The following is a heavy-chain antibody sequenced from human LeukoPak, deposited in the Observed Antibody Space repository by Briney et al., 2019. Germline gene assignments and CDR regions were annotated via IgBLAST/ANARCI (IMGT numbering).Heavy chain of an antibody. CDR1: GGSFSGYY. CDR2: INHSGST. CDR3: ARAYSNYQYYYYYYMDV. Sequence: SETLSLTCAVYGGSFSGYYWSWIRQPPGKGLEWIGEINHSGSTNYNPSLKSRVTISVDTSKNQFSLELSSVTAADTAVYYCARAYSNYQYYYYYYMDVWGKGTTVTVSS. D-gene: IGHD4-11*01. J-gene: IGHJ6*03. V-gene: IGHV4-34*01.